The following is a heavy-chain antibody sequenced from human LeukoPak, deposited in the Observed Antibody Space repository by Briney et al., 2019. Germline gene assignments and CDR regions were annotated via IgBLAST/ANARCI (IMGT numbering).Heavy chain of an antibody. CDR3: ARGPMTTVPNYYYYYYMDV. CDR1: GYTFTGYY. CDR2: IIPIFGTA. J-gene: IGHJ6*03. D-gene: IGHD4-11*01. V-gene: IGHV1-69*13. Sequence: SVKVSCKASGYTFTGYYMHWVRQAPGQGLERMGGIIPIFGTANYAQKFQGRVTITADESTSTAYMELSSLRSEDTAVYYCARGPMTTVPNYYYYYYMDVWGKGTTVTVSS.